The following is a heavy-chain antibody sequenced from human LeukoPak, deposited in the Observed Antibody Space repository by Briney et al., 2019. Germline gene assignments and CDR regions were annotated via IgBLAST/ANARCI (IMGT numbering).Heavy chain of an antibody. J-gene: IGHJ5*02. D-gene: IGHD3-10*01. Sequence: ASVKVSCKASGGTFSSYAISWVRQAPGQGLEWMGGIIPVFGTANYAQKFQGRVTITADESTSTAYMELSSLRSEDTAVYYCARDDITMVRGVRENWFDPWGQGTLVTVSS. CDR1: GGTFSSYA. CDR3: ARDDITMVRGVRENWFDP. CDR2: IIPVFGTA. V-gene: IGHV1-69*13.